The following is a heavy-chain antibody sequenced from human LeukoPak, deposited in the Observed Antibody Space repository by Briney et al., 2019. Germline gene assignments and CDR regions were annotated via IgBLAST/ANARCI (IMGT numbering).Heavy chain of an antibody. CDR2: ISSSSSYI. Sequence: GWSLRLSCAASGFTFSSYSMNWVRQAPGKGLEWVSSISSSSSYIYYADSVKGRFTISRDNAKNSLYLQMNSLRAEDTAVYYCARETGYRTYYFDYWGQGTLVTVSS. CDR3: ARETGYRTYYFDY. V-gene: IGHV3-21*01. J-gene: IGHJ4*02. CDR1: GFTFSSYS. D-gene: IGHD5-24*01.